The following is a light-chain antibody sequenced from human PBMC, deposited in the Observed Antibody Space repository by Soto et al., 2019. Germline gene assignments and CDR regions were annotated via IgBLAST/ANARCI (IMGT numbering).Light chain of an antibody. CDR2: DTF. J-gene: IGKJ4*01. V-gene: IGKV3-15*01. Sequence: EIVMTQSPATLSVSSGERAILSCRASQSVSNNLAWYQQKPGQAPRLLIYDTFTRATGIPGRFRGSGSGTEFTLTISSLQSEDFAVYYCQQYNNWPPLTFGGGTKVEIK. CDR1: QSVSNN. CDR3: QQYNNWPPLT.